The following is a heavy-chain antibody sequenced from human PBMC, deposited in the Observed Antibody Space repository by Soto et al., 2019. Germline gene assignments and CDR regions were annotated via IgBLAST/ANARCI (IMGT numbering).Heavy chain of an antibody. CDR1: GFTFSSYA. CDR2: SSGSGGST. Sequence: GGSLRLSCAASGFTFSSYAMSWVRQAPGKGLEWVSASSGSGGSTYYADSVKGRFTISRDNSKKTLYLQMNSLRAEDTAVYYCAKTAEPYCSGGSCYGPDYWRQGPLVTVSS. J-gene: IGHJ4*02. CDR3: AKTAEPYCSGGSCYGPDY. D-gene: IGHD2-15*01. V-gene: IGHV3-23*01.